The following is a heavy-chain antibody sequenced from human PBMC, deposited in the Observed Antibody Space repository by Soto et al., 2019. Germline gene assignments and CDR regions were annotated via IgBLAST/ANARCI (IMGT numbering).Heavy chain of an antibody. V-gene: IGHV4-31*03. CDR1: GGSISSGGYY. CDR3: ARGVGYCSSTSCYTAYYGMDV. J-gene: IGHJ6*02. Sequence: SETLSLTCTVSGGSISSGGYYWSWIRQHPGKGLEWIGYIYYSGSTYYNPSLKSRVTISVDTSKNQFSLKLSSVTAADTAVYYCARGVGYCSSTSCYTAYYGMDVWGQGTTVTVYS. CDR2: IYYSGST. D-gene: IGHD2-2*02.